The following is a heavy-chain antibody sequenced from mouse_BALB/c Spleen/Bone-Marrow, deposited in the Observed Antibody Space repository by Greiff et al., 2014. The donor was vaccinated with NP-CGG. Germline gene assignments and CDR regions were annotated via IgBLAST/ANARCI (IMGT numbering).Heavy chain of an antibody. CDR1: GYTFTSYW. D-gene: IGHD4-1*01. J-gene: IGHJ3*01. V-gene: IGHV1-69*02. CDR3: TTGAY. Sequence: QVQLQQPGAELVRPGASVKLSCKASGYTFTSYWINWVKQRPGQGLEWIGNIYPSDSYTNYNQKFKDKATLTVDKPSSTAYMQLSSPTSEDSAVYYCTTGAYWGQGTLVTVSA. CDR2: IYPSDSYT.